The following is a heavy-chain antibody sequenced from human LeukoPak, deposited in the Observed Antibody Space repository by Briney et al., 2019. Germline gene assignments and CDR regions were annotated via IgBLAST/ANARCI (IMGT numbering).Heavy chain of an antibody. CDR3: ARSPYYYDSSGYHGAFDI. CDR1: GFTVSSNY. D-gene: IGHD3-22*01. V-gene: IGHV3-53*01. CDR2: IYSVGNT. Sequence: GGSLRLSCAASGFTVSSNYMSWVRQAPGKRLEWVSIIYSVGNTYYADSVKARFTISRDNSKNTLYPQRNSLRAEDTAVYYCARSPYYYDSSGYHGAFDIWGQGTMVTVSS. J-gene: IGHJ3*02.